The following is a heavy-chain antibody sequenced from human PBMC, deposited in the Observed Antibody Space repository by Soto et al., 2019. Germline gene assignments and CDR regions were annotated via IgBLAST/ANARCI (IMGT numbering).Heavy chain of an antibody. J-gene: IGHJ4*02. Sequence: QVQLVESGGGVVQPGRSLRLSCAASGFTFSSYGMHWVRQAPGKGLEWVAVIWYDGSNKYYADSVKGRFTISRDNSKNTLYLQMNSLRAEDTAVYYCARWGGRGYSYGYESASDYWGQGTLVTVSS. D-gene: IGHD5-18*01. CDR1: GFTFSSYG. V-gene: IGHV3-33*01. CDR2: IWYDGSNK. CDR3: ARWGGRGYSYGYESASDY.